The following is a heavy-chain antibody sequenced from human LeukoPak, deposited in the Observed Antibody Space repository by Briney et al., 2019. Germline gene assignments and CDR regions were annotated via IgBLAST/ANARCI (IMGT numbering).Heavy chain of an antibody. CDR1: GFTFSSYS. D-gene: IGHD3-10*01. CDR2: ISSSSSYI. V-gene: IGHV3-21*01. Sequence: PGGSLRLSCAASGFTFSSYSTNWVRQAPGKGLEWVSSISSSSSYIYYADSVKGRFTISRDNAKNSLYLQMNSLRAEDTAVYYCASWDWYYGSGSYYNACYWGQGTLVTVSS. CDR3: ASWDWYYGSGSYYNACY. J-gene: IGHJ4*02.